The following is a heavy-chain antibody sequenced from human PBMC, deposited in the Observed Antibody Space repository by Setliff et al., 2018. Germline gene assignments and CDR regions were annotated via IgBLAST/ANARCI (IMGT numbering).Heavy chain of an antibody. CDR3: ARDRFYNSWSGTSITAPHDAFDI. D-gene: IGHD3-3*01. J-gene: IGHJ3*02. CDR1: GYTFRSYG. Sequence: SVKVSCKASGYTFRSYGINWVRQAPGQGLEWLGGTIPNFGTTNYAQEFQGRVTIITDESTSTAYMELSSLRFEDTAVYFCARDRFYNSWSGTSITAPHDAFDIWGQGTKVTVSS. V-gene: IGHV1-69*05. CDR2: TIPNFGTT.